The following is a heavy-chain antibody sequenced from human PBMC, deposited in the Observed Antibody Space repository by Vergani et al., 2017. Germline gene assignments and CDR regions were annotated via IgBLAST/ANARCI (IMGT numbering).Heavy chain of an antibody. CDR3: AREYSSSVGFLAY. CDR1: GRSISPYY. V-gene: IGHV4-4*07. Sequence: QVQLQESGPGLVKPSETLYLTCIVSGRSISPYYWSWIRQPAGKGLEWIGRIYTSESTNYNPSLKSRVTMSVDTSKNQFSLKLSSVTAADTAVYYCAREYSSSVGFLAYWGQGTLVTVSS. J-gene: IGHJ4*02. CDR2: IYTSEST. D-gene: IGHD6-6*01.